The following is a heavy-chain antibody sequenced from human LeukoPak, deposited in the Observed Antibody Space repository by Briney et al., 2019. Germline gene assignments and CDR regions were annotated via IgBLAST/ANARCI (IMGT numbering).Heavy chain of an antibody. D-gene: IGHD5-18*01. CDR2: ISYDGNSK. CDR1: GFTFSSYA. V-gene: IGHV3-30-3*01. Sequence: GRSLRLSCAASGFTFSSYAMHWVRQAPGKGLEWVAVISYDGNSKYYAGSVKGRFTISRDDSMNTLSLQMNSLRAEDTAVYYCARAAYSSTSNWFDPWGQGTLVTVSS. J-gene: IGHJ5*02. CDR3: ARAAYSSTSNWFDP.